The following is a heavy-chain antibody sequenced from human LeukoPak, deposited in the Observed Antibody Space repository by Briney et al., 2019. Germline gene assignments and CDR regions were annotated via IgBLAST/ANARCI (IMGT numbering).Heavy chain of an antibody. CDR1: GLTFSSSW. J-gene: IGHJ6*02. CDR2: INPEGSEK. CDR3: ARGGGLDV. Sequence: PGGSLRLSCAVSGLTFSSSWMDWVRQAPGKGLEWVASINPEGSEKYSADSVKGRFTISRDNAKNSLYLQMDSLRAEDTAVYFCARGGGLDVWGQGATVTVSS. V-gene: IGHV3-7*03. D-gene: IGHD3-16*01.